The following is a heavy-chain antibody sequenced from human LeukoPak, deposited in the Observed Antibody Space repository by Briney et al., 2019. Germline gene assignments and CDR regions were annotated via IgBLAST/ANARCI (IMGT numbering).Heavy chain of an antibody. CDR2: ISYDGSNK. V-gene: IGHV3-30*18. Sequence: PGGSLRLSCAASGFTFSSYGMHWVRQAPGKGLEWVAVISYDGSNKYYADSVKGRFTISRDNSKNTLYLQMNSLRAEDTAVYYCAKDSSRFLEWLSPFDYWGQGTLVTVSS. CDR1: GFTFSSYG. D-gene: IGHD3-3*01. CDR3: AKDSSRFLEWLSPFDY. J-gene: IGHJ4*02.